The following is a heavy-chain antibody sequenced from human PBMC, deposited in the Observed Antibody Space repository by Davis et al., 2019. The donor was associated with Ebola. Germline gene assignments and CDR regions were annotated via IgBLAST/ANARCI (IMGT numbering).Heavy chain of an antibody. J-gene: IGHJ6*02. V-gene: IGHV1-18*01. CDR3: ARDSYSSGWYGFAGYYGMDV. Sequence: ASVKVSCKASGGTFSSYGISWVRKAPGQGLEWMGWISAYNGNTNYAQKLQGRVTMTTDTSTSTAYMELRSLRSDDTAVYYCARDSYSSGWYGFAGYYGMDVWGQGTTVTVSS. D-gene: IGHD6-19*01. CDR1: GGTFSSYG. CDR2: ISAYNGNT.